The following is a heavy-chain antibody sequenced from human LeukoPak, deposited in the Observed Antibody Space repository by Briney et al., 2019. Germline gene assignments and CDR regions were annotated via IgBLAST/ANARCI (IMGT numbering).Heavy chain of an antibody. CDR3: VRDGTWGH. Sequence: SETLSLTCTVSGGSISSHYWSWIRQPPGKGLEWVGYIYYSGSTNYNPSLKSRVTISVDTSKNQCSLHLISVAPEDSAVYYCVRDGTWGHWGQGTLVTVPS. D-gene: IGHD7-27*01. CDR1: GGSISSHY. V-gene: IGHV4-59*11. J-gene: IGHJ4*02. CDR2: IYYSGST.